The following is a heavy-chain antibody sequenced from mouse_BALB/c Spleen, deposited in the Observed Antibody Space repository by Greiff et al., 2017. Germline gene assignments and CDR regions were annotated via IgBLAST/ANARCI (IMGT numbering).Heavy chain of an antibody. CDR3: ARGRKGGYDY. Sequence: VQRVESGPGLVAPSQSLSITCTVSGFSLTSYDISWIRQPPGKGLEWLGVIWTGGGTNYNSAFMSRLSISKDNSKSQVFLKMNSLQTDDTARYYCARGRKGGYDYWGQGTTLTVSS. V-gene: IGHV2-9-2*01. D-gene: IGHD1-2*01. J-gene: IGHJ2*01. CDR2: IWTGGGT. CDR1: GFSLTSYD.